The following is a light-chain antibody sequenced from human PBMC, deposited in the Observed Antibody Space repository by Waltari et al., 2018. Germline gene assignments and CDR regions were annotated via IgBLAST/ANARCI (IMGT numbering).Light chain of an antibody. CDR1: QSLLHSSGNTF. CDR3: MQARQTPWT. J-gene: IGKJ1*01. V-gene: IGKV2-28*01. CDR2: LVS. Sequence: DIVMTQSPLSLSVTPGEPASISCRSSQSLLHSSGNTFLDWYFQKPGQSPQRLIYLVSNRASGVPDRFSGSGSGTDFTLKISRVEAEDVGVYFCMQARQTPWTFGQGTKVEIK.